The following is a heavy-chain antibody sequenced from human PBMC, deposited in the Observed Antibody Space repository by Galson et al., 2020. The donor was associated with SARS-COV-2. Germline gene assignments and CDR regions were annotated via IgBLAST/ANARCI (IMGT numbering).Heavy chain of an antibody. V-gene: IGHV3-7*01. CDR1: GFTFSSYW. CDR3: ARARFGELLPLDY. Sequence: GGSLRLSCAASGFTFSSYWMSWVRQAPGKGLEWVANIKQDGSEKYYVDSVKGRFTISRDNAKNSLYLQMNSLRAEDTAVYYCARARFGELLPLDYWGQGTLVTVSS. J-gene: IGHJ4*02. CDR2: IKQDGSEK. D-gene: IGHD3-10*01.